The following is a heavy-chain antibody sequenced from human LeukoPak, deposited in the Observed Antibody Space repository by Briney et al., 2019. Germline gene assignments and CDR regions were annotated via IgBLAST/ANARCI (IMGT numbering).Heavy chain of an antibody. V-gene: IGHV3-23*01. D-gene: IGHD3-22*01. CDR2: ISGSGGTT. CDR3: AKGVYYYDSSAYYYTYYFDY. J-gene: IGHJ4*02. CDR1: GFTVSSNY. Sequence: PGGSLRLSCAASGFTVSSNYMSWVRQAPGKGLEWVSAISGSGGTTYFADSVKGRFTISRDNSKNTLYLQMNTLRAEDTAVYYCAKGVYYYDSSAYYYTYYFDYWGQGTLVTVSS.